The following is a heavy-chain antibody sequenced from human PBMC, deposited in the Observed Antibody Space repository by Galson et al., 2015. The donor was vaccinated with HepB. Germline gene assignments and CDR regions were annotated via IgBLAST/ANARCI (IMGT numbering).Heavy chain of an antibody. D-gene: IGHD6-13*01. CDR2: IRSKASNYAT. Sequence: SLRLSCAASGFTFSGSAIHWVRQTSWKGLEWVGRIRSKASNYATAYAASLKGRFTISRDDSKNTAYLHMKSLKTEDTAVYYCIRMADLSGYSSSWGQGTLVTVSS. V-gene: IGHV3-73*01. CDR3: IRMADLSGYSSS. J-gene: IGHJ4*02. CDR1: GFTFSGSA.